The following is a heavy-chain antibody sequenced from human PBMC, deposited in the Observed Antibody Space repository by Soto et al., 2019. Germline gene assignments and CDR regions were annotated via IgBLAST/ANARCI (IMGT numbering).Heavy chain of an antibody. V-gene: IGHV3-23*01. D-gene: IGHD2-15*01. CDR2: VSASGSIT. J-gene: IGHJ4*02. Sequence: EVQVLESGGGLVQPGGSLRLSCAASGFTFSSYDMNWVRQAPGKGLEWVSGVSASGSITSYADSAKGRFTISRDNAKNTVFLEMDGLRAEDTAVYFCAKGDCSGGRCYRGFEYWGQGTLVTVSS. CDR1: GFTFSSYD. CDR3: AKGDCSGGRCYRGFEY.